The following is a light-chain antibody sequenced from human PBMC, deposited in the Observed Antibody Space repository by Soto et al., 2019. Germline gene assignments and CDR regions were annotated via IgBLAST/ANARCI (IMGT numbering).Light chain of an antibody. CDR2: AAS. V-gene: IGKV1-39*01. Sequence: DIQMTQSPSSLSASVGDRGTITCRASQSISSYLNWYQQKPGKXXKXXIYAASSLQSGVPSRFSGIGSGTDVTLTISSLQPEDGETYDGQQSYSTPHTFGQGTRLEIK. J-gene: IGKJ5*01. CDR1: QSISSY. CDR3: QQSYSTPHT.